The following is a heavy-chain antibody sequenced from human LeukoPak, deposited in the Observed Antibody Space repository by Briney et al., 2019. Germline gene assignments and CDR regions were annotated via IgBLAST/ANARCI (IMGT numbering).Heavy chain of an antibody. Sequence: PGGSLRLSCAASGFTFSSYAMSWVRQAPGKGLEWVSTVSGSGDSTWYADSVKGRFTISRDNSKSTLYLQMNSLRAEDTAVYYCAKSPYIASHIDFDYWGQGTLDTVSS. CDR2: VSGSGDST. CDR3: AKSPYIASHIDFDY. CDR1: GFTFSSYA. J-gene: IGHJ4*02. V-gene: IGHV3-23*01. D-gene: IGHD3-16*01.